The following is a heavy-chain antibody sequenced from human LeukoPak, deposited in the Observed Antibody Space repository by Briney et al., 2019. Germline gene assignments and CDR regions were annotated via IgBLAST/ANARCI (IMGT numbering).Heavy chain of an antibody. CDR1: GGSFSGYY. Sequence: SETLSLTCAVYGGSFSGYYWSWIRQPPGKGLEWIGEINHSGSTNYNPSLKSRVTISVDTSKNQFSLKLSSVTAADTAVYYCARDLSSPLHYGMDVWGQGTTVTVS. J-gene: IGHJ6*02. CDR2: INHSGST. CDR3: ARDLSSPLHYGMDV. V-gene: IGHV4-34*01.